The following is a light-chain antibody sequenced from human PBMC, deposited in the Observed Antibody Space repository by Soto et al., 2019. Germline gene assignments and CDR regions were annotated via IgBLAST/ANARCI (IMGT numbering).Light chain of an antibody. Sequence: ILLTQSPASLSVSPGERVTLSCRASQSIARKLAWYQQKPGQAPRLLIYDTSTRATRLPARFSGSGSGTEFTLTISSLQYEDSAVYYCQQYNKWYAISFGQGTRLEIK. J-gene: IGKJ5*01. V-gene: IGKV3-15*01. CDR2: DTS. CDR1: QSIARK. CDR3: QQYNKWYAIS.